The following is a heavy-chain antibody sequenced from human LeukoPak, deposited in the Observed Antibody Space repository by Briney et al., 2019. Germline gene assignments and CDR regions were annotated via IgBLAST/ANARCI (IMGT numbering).Heavy chain of an antibody. D-gene: IGHD6-6*01. Sequence: SVKVSCKASGYTFTSYYMHWVRQAPGQGLEWMGGIIPIFGTANYAQKFQGRVTITTDESTSTAYMELSSLRSEDTAVYYCARERRYSSSSYYYYYMDVWGKGTTVTVSS. CDR1: GYTFTSYY. J-gene: IGHJ6*03. V-gene: IGHV1-69*05. CDR2: IIPIFGTA. CDR3: ARERRYSSSSYYYYYMDV.